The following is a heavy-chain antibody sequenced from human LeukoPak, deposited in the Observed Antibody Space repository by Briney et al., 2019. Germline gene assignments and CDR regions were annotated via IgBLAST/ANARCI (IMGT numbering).Heavy chain of an antibody. Sequence: GGSLRLSCAASGFTVSSNYMSWVRQAPGKGLEWVSVIYSGGSTYYADSVKGRFTISRDNSKNTLYLQMNSLRAEDTAVYYCASRNQWELSFGASDIWGQGTMVTVSS. CDR2: IYSGGST. V-gene: IGHV3-53*01. J-gene: IGHJ3*02. CDR3: ASRNQWELSFGASDI. CDR1: GFTVSSNY. D-gene: IGHD1-26*01.